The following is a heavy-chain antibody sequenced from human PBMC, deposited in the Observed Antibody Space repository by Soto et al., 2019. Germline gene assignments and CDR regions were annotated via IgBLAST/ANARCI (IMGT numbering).Heavy chain of an antibody. Sequence: GESLKISCKGSGYSFTSYWISWVRQMPGKGLEWMGRIDPSDSYTNYSPSFQGHVTISADKSISTAYLQWSSLKASDTAMYYCARNVYGSGSYSWFDPWGQGALVTVSS. CDR2: IDPSDSYT. CDR1: GYSFTSYW. CDR3: ARNVYGSGSYSWFDP. V-gene: IGHV5-10-1*01. D-gene: IGHD3-10*01. J-gene: IGHJ5*02.